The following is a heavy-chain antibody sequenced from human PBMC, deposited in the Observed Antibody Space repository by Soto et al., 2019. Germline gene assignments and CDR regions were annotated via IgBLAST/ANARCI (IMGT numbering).Heavy chain of an antibody. V-gene: IGHV3-23*01. J-gene: IGHJ5*02. D-gene: IGHD1-1*01. CDR3: AQDVGSNWNHYNSFAP. CDR1: GFIFSGYA. Sequence: EVQLLESGGGLVQPGGSLRISCAASGFIFSGYAMSWVRQAPGKGLEWVGAIGSGSPFYADSVKGRFIISRDNSNSILFLQMNSLRVDDTAVYFCAQDVGSNWNHYNSFAPGGQGTLVTVSS. CDR2: IGSGSP.